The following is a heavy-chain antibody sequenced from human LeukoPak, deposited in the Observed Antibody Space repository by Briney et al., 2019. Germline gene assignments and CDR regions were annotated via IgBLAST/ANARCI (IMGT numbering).Heavy chain of an antibody. J-gene: IGHJ4*02. Sequence: PGGSLRLSCAASGFTFRSFPLTWVRQAPGKGLEWVSTISGGGDNTYYADSVKGRFTISRDNSKNTLHLQMNSLRAEDTAVYYCAKMDGKRFDYWGQGTLVTVSS. V-gene: IGHV3-23*01. D-gene: IGHD3/OR15-3a*01. CDR3: AKMDGKRFDY. CDR2: ISGGGDNT. CDR1: GFTFRSFP.